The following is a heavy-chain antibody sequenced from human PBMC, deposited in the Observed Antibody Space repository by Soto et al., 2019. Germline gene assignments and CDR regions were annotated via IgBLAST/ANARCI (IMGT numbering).Heavy chain of an antibody. J-gene: IGHJ4*02. D-gene: IGHD2-21*01. Sequence: GGSLRLSCESSWFTFITYWMHWVRQAPGQGLVWLSRINSDGRTTNYADSVRGRFTISRDNAKNTLFLQVNSLRAEDTAVYYCATAGQFRFDNWGQGALVTVSS. V-gene: IGHV3-74*01. CDR1: WFTFITYW. CDR3: ATAGQFRFDN. CDR2: INSDGRTT.